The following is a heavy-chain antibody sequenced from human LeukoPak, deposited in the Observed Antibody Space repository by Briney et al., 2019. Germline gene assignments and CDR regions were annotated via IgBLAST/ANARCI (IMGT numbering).Heavy chain of an antibody. Sequence: GGSLRLSCAASGFTFSRYWMSWVRQVPGKGLEWVANIKEDAGEIYYVDSVKGRFTISRDNAKNSLYLQMDSLRAEDTAVYYCARDVIAAAGPRYYSYMDVWGKGTTVIVSS. CDR1: GFTFSRYW. D-gene: IGHD6-13*01. CDR3: ARDVIAAAGPRYYSYMDV. J-gene: IGHJ6*03. V-gene: IGHV3-7*01. CDR2: IKEDAGEI.